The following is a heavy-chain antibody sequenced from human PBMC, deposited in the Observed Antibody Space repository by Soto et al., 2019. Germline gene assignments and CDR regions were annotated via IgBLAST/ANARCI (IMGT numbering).Heavy chain of an antibody. Sequence: QVQLVQSGAEVKKPGSSVKVSCKASGGTFSSYAISWVRQAPGQGLEWMGGIIPISETTNYAQKFQGRVTITADESKSTAYMELSSLRSEDTAVYYCARSQGSSTSLEIYYYYYYGMDGWGQGTTVTVS. CDR2: IIPISETT. CDR1: GGTFSSYA. J-gene: IGHJ6*02. V-gene: IGHV1-69*01. D-gene: IGHD2-2*01. CDR3: ARSQGSSTSLEIYYYYYYGMDG.